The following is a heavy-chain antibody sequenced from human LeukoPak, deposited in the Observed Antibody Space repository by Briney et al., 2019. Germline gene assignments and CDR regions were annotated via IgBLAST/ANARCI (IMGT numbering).Heavy chain of an antibody. Sequence: ASVKVSCKASGYTFTSYYMHWVRQAPGQGLEWMGIINPSGGSTSYAQKFQGRVTMTRDTSTSTVYMELSSLRSEDTAVYYCARGGYGSGSYYTDGLSNYMDVWGKGTTVTVSS. J-gene: IGHJ6*03. D-gene: IGHD3-10*01. CDR3: ARGGYGSGSYYTDGLSNYMDV. CDR2: INPSGGST. V-gene: IGHV1-46*01. CDR1: GYTFTSYY.